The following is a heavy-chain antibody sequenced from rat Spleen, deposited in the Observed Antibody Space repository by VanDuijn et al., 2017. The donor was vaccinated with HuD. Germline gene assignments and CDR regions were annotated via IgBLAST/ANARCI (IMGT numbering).Heavy chain of an antibody. CDR1: GFTFSSFP. Sequence: EVQLVESGGGLVQPGRSLKLSCVASGFTFSSFPMAWVRQAPKKGLEWVATISYDGSSTYYRDSVKGRFTISRDNAKSTLYLQMDSLRSEDTATYYCARHSYGSYGWFAYWGQGVMVTVSS. CDR3: ARHSYGSYGWFAY. J-gene: IGHJ2*01. D-gene: IGHD1-3*01. CDR2: ISYDGSST. V-gene: IGHV5-7*01.